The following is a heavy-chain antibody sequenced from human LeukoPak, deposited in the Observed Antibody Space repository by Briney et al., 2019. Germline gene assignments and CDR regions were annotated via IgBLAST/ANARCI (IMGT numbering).Heavy chain of an antibody. J-gene: IGHJ3*02. CDR1: GYSFTSYW. Sequence: GESLKISCKGSGYSFTSYWIGWVRQMPGKGLEWMGIIYPGDSDTRYSLSFQGQVTISADKSISTAYLQWSSLKASDTAMYYCARPSKCRDYGDYCAFDIWGQGTMVTVSS. CDR3: ARPSKCRDYGDYCAFDI. D-gene: IGHD4-17*01. V-gene: IGHV5-51*01. CDR2: IYPGDSDT.